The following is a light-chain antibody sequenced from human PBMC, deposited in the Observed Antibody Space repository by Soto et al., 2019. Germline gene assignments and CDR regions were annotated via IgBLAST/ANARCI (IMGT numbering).Light chain of an antibody. V-gene: IGKV1-9*01. CDR2: AAS. CDR3: QQLNSYPLT. J-gene: IGKJ4*01. Sequence: IQMTQSPASLSASVGDRVTITCRASQSISSYLNWYQQKPGKAPKLLIYAASSLQSGVPSRFSGSGSGTEFTLTISSLQPEDFATYYCQQLNSYPLTFGGRTKVDIK. CDR1: QSISSY.